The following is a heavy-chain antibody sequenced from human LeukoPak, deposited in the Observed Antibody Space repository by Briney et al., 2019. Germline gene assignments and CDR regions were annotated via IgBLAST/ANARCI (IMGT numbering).Heavy chain of an antibody. CDR1: GGSFSGYY. CDR2: INHSGST. J-gene: IGHJ4*02. CDR3: ARGTPSAPY. V-gene: IGHV4-34*01. Sequence: PSETLSLTCAVYGGSFSGYYWSWIRQPPGKGLEWIGEINHSGSTNYNPSLKSRVTISVDTSKNQFSLKLSSVTAADTAVYYCARGTPSAPYWGQGTLVTVSS.